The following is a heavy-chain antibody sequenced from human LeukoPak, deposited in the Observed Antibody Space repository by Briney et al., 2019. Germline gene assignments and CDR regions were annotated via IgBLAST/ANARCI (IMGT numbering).Heavy chain of an antibody. CDR3: ARDTAMKR. J-gene: IGHJ4*02. CDR1: GGSISSYY. CDR2: IYYSGST. Sequence: RTSETLSLTCTVSGGSISSYYWSWIRQPPGKGLEWIGYIYYSGSTNYNPSLKRRVTISVDTSKNQFSLKLSSVTAADTAVYYCARDTAMKRWGQGTLVTVSS. D-gene: IGHD5-18*01. V-gene: IGHV4-59*01.